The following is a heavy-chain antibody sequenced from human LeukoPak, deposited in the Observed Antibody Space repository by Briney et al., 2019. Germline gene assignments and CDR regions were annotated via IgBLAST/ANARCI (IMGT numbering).Heavy chain of an antibody. V-gene: IGHV1-8*03. D-gene: IGHD3-10*01. CDR2: MNPNSGNT. CDR1: GYTFTSYD. J-gene: IGHJ4*02. Sequence: ASVKVSCKASGYTFTSYDINWVRQATGQGLEWMGWMNPNSGNTGYAQKFQGRVTITRNTSISTAYMELSSLRSEDTAVYYCARVRMTLFRGVLDYWGQGTLVTVSS. CDR3: ARVRMTLFRGVLDY.